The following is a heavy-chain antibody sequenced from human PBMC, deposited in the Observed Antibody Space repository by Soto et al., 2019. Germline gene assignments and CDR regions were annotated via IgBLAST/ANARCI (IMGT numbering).Heavy chain of an antibody. CDR1: GFSLSTGGVG. V-gene: IGHV2-5*02. D-gene: IGHD6-19*01. J-gene: IGHJ4*02. Sequence: QITLKESGSTLVKPTQTLTLTCTFSGFSLSTGGVGVGWIRQPPGKALEWLALIYWDDDKRYSPSLKSRLTITKDTSKNQVVLTMTNMDPVDTATYYCVHKGWLVPIDYWGRGTLVIVSS. CDR2: IYWDDDK. CDR3: VHKGWLVPIDY.